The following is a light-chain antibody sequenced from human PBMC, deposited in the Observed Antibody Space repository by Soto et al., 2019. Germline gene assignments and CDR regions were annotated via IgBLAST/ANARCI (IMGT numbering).Light chain of an antibody. CDR2: SAS. Sequence: DIQMTQSPSSLSASVGGNITITCRASESISTYLNWFQQKPGKAPKLLIYSASTLQGGVPSRFIGSGSGSDFTLSISYLEREDFAAYYCQQSYATPITFGGGTKV. CDR3: QQSYATPIT. V-gene: IGKV1-39*01. J-gene: IGKJ4*01. CDR1: ESISTY.